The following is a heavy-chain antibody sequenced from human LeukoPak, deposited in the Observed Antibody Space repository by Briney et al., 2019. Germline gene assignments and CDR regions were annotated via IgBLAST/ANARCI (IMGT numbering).Heavy chain of an antibody. CDR3: ARGEGDAFDI. D-gene: IGHD3-16*01. V-gene: IGHV4-59*01. J-gene: IGHJ3*02. CDR1: GGSISSYY. CDR2: IYYSGST. Sequence: PSETLSLTCTVSGGSISSYYWSWLRQPPGKGLEWIGYIYYSGSTNYNPSLKSRVTISVDTSKNQFSLKLSSVTAADTAVYYCARGEGDAFDIWGQGTMVTVSS.